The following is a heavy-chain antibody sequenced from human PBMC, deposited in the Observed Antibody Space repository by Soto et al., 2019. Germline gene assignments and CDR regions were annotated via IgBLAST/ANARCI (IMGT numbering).Heavy chain of an antibody. CDR1: GGSFSGYY. J-gene: IGHJ4*02. D-gene: IGHD6-6*01. CDR3: ARGRRVYWSISSAPGAY. V-gene: IGHV4-34*01. Sequence: QVQLQQWGAGLLKPSETLSLTCAVYGGSFSGYYWSWIRQPPGKGLEWIGEINHSGSTNYNPSLKSRVTISVDTSKNQFSLKLSSVTAADTAVYYCARGRRVYWSISSAPGAYWGQGTLVTVSS. CDR2: INHSGST.